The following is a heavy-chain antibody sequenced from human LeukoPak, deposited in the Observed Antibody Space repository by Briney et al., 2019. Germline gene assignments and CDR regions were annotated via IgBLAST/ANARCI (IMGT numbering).Heavy chain of an antibody. CDR1: GFTFSSSE. V-gene: IGHV3-48*03. J-gene: IGHJ4*02. CDR3: ARGNYRLDC. D-gene: IGHD1-7*01. CDR2: FSSSVNTI. Sequence: GGSLRLSCAASGFTFSSSEMNWVPQAPGKGREWVSYFSSSVNTIYYADSVQGRSTISRDNATNSLYLQMNSLRAEDTAVYYCARGNYRLDCWGQGTLVTVTS.